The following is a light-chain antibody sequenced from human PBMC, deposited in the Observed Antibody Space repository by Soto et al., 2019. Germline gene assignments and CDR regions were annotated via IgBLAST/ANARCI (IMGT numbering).Light chain of an antibody. CDR3: QQYGASPIYT. CDR1: QSVSSTY. Sequence: EIVLTQSPGTLSLSPGERATLSCRASQSVSSTYLAWYQQKPGQPPRLLIFGASNRAAGTPDRFSGSGSGTDFTLTISRLEPEDVAVYYCQQYGASPIYTFGQGTKLEIK. CDR2: GAS. V-gene: IGKV3-20*01. J-gene: IGKJ2*01.